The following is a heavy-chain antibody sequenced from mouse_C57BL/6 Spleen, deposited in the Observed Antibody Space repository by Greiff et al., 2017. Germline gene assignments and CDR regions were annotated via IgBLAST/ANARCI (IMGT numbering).Heavy chain of an antibody. CDR1: GYAFSSYW. D-gene: IGHD1-1*01. CDR2: IYPGDGDT. V-gene: IGHV1-80*01. J-gene: IGHJ4*01. CDR3: ASPITTVVATRGMDY. Sequence: QVHVKQSGAELVKPGASVKISCKASGYAFSSYWMNWVKQRPGKGLEWIGQIYPGDGDTNYNGKFKGKATLTADKSSSTAYMQLSSLTSEDSAVYFCASPITTVVATRGMDYWGQGTSVTVSS.